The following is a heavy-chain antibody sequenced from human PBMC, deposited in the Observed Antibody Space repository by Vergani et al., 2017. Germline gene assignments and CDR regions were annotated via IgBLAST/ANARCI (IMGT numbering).Heavy chain of an antibody. D-gene: IGHD3-10*01. Sequence: EVQLVESGRGVVRPGGSLSPSCAASGFTFDDYGMSWVRPAPGKGLEWVSGINWHGGSTGYADSVKCRFTISRDNAKNSLCLQMNSLRSDDTALYHCARLLSLSRASGRGFDPWGEGTLVTVSS. V-gene: IGHV3-20*01. CDR3: ARLLSLSRASGRGFDP. J-gene: IGHJ5*02. CDR1: GFTFDDYG. CDR2: INWHGGST.